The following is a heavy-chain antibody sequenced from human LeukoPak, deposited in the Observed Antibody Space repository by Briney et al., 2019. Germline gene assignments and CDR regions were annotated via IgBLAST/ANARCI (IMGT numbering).Heavy chain of an antibody. CDR2: IIPSFGTA. CDR3: ARVRCGSGCWFDY. V-gene: IGHV1-69*13. J-gene: IGHJ4*02. CDR1: GGTFSSYA. D-gene: IGHD6-19*01. Sequence: GAAVNVSCKASGGTFSSYAISWMRQAPGQGLEWMGGIIPSFGTANYAQKFQGRVTITADESTSTAYMELSSLRSEDTAVYYCARVRCGSGCWFDYWGQGTLVTVSS.